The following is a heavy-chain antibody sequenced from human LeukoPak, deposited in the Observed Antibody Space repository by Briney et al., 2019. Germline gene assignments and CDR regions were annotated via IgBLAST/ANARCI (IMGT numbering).Heavy chain of an antibody. V-gene: IGHV3-30*01. D-gene: IGHD1-26*01. CDR1: GFPFSGYA. J-gene: IGHJ4*02. CDR2: ISYDGSNE. CDR3: AREEEGELPDY. Sequence: PGRSLRLSCTASGFPFSGYAMHWIRQAPGKGPEWLALISYDGSNEYYADSVKGRFTISRDNSKNTVYLQVNSLRPEDTAVYFCAREEEGELPDYWGQGTQVTVSS.